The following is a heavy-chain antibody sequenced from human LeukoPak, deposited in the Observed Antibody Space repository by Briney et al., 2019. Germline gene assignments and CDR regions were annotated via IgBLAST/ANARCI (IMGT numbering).Heavy chain of an antibody. D-gene: IGHD6-19*01. CDR1: GYTFTSYY. V-gene: IGHV1-46*01. CDR3: ARDILKTAVAGTALFYY. Sequence: ASVKVSCKASGYTFTSYYMHWVRQAPGQGLEWMGIINPSGGSTSYAQKFQGRVTITRDTSTSTVYMELSSLRSEDTAVYYCARDILKTAVAGTALFYYWGQGTLVTVSS. CDR2: INPSGGST. J-gene: IGHJ4*02.